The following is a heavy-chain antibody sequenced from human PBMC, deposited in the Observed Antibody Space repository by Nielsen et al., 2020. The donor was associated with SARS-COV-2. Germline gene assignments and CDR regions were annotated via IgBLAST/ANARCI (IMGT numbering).Heavy chain of an antibody. CDR2: ISSSSSYI. J-gene: IGHJ6*02. D-gene: IGHD3-9*01. Sequence: VRQAPGKGLEWVSSISSSSSYIYYADSVKGRFTISRDNSKNTLYLQMNSLRAEDTAVYYCAKDQTLTGHYIYYYYYGMDVWGQGTTVTVSS. CDR3: AKDQTLTGHYIYYYYYGMDV. V-gene: IGHV3-21*01.